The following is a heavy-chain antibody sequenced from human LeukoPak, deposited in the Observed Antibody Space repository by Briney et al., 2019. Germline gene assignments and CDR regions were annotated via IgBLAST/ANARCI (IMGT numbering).Heavy chain of an antibody. D-gene: IGHD6-19*01. V-gene: IGHV3-7*01. Sequence: GGSLRLSCAASGFTFSSYWMSWVRQAPGKGLEWVANIKQDGSEKYYADSVKGRFTISRDNSKNTLYLQMNSLRAEDTAVYYCARAQARKQWLVPRTPHFDYWGQGTLVTVSS. J-gene: IGHJ4*02. CDR1: GFTFSSYW. CDR2: IKQDGSEK. CDR3: ARAQARKQWLVPRTPHFDY.